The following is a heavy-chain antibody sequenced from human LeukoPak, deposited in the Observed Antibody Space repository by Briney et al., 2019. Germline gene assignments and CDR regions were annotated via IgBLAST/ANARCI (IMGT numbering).Heavy chain of an antibody. D-gene: IGHD3-3*01. CDR1: GYTFTGYY. V-gene: IGHV1-2*02. CDR2: INPNSGGT. Sequence: GASVKVSCKASGYTFTGYYMHWVRQAPGQGLEWMGWINPNSGGTNYAQKFQGRVTMTRDTSISTAYMELSRLRSDDTAVYYCAREKPTELRFLEWSKYYFDYWGQGTLVTVSS. J-gene: IGHJ4*02. CDR3: AREKPTELRFLEWSKYYFDY.